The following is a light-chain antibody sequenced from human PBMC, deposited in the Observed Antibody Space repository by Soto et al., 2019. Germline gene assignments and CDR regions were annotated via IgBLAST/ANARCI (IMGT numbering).Light chain of an antibody. J-gene: IGLJ1*01. V-gene: IGLV2-11*01. Sequence: QSALTQPRSVSGSPGQSVTISCTGTSSDVGGYNYVSWYQQHPGKAPKLMIYDVTKRPSGAPDRFSGSKSGNTASLTISGLHAEDESDYSCCSYAGSSTRVFGTGTKVTVL. CDR3: CSYAGSSTRV. CDR1: SSDVGGYNY. CDR2: DVT.